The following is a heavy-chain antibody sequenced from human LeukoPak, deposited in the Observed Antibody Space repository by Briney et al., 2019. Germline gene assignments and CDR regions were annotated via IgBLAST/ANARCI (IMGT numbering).Heavy chain of an antibody. Sequence: GGSLRLSCTASGFTFGDYAMSWFRQAPGKGLEWVSAISGSGGSTYYADSVKGRFTISRDNSKNTLYLQMNSLRAEDTAVYYCAKEKDYGGNSWYYYGMDVWGQGTTVTVSS. D-gene: IGHD4-23*01. CDR3: AKEKDYGGNSWYYYGMDV. CDR2: ISGSGGST. V-gene: IGHV3-23*01. J-gene: IGHJ6*02. CDR1: GFTFGDYA.